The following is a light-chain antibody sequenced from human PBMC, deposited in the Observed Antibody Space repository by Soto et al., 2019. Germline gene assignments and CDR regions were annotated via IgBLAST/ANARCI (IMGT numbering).Light chain of an antibody. CDR2: ASD. Sequence: QSVLTQPPSVSAAPGQKVTISCSGGSSNIGNYYVSWYQHLPGVAPKLLIFASDKRPSGIPDRFSGSESGASGTLDITGLQTGDEADYYCGSWDGSLNTYVFGTGTKLTVL. J-gene: IGLJ1*01. CDR3: GSWDGSLNTYV. CDR1: SSNIGNYY. V-gene: IGLV1-51*01.